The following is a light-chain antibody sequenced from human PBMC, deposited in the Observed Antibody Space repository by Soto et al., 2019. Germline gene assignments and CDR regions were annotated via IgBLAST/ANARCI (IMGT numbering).Light chain of an antibody. CDR1: SSNIGAGYD. CDR3: QSYDSNLSVV. Sequence: QSVLTQPPSVSGAPGQRVTISCTGRSSNIGAGYDVHWYQQLPGTAPKLLIYVNNNRPSGVPDRFSGSKSGTSASLAITGLQAEDEADYYCQSYDSNLSVVFGGGTKLTVL. V-gene: IGLV1-40*01. J-gene: IGLJ2*01. CDR2: VNN.